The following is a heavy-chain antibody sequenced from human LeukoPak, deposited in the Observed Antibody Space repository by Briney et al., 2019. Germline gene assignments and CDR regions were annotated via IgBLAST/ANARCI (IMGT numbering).Heavy chain of an antibody. Sequence: PSETLSLTCAVSGYSISSGYYWGWIRQPPGKGLEWIGSIYHSGSTYYNPSLKSRVTISVDTSKNQFTLKVTSVTAADPAVYYCATYNTFRLGFDYWGQGTLVTVSS. CDR2: IYHSGST. D-gene: IGHD3/OR15-3a*01. CDR3: ATYNTFRLGFDY. CDR1: GYSISSGYY. V-gene: IGHV4-38-2*01. J-gene: IGHJ4*02.